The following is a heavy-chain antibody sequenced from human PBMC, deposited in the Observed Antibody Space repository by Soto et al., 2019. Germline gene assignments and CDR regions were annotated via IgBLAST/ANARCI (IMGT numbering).Heavy chain of an antibody. V-gene: IGHV1-18*01. Sequence: ASVKVSCKASGYTFTSYAISWVRQAPGQGLEWMGWISTYNGNTNYAQKLQGRVTMTTDTSTSTAYMELSSLRSDDTAVYYCARAGQYARFYYYYGIDVWGQGTTVTVSS. J-gene: IGHJ6*02. CDR1: GYTFTSYA. CDR3: ARAGQYARFYYYYGIDV. CDR2: ISTYNGNT. D-gene: IGHD4-4*01.